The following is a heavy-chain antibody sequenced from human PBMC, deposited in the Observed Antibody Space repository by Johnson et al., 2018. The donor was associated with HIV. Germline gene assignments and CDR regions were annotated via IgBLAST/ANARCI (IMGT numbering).Heavy chain of an antibody. Sequence: VQLVESGGGLVQPGGSLRLSCAASGFTFSSHWMHWVRQPPGKGLVWVSRINSDGSSTSYADSVKGRFTISRDNAKNTLYLQMNSLRAEDTALYYCAKDRKGSSSWLRSGVAFDIWGQGTMVTVSS. CDR3: AKDRKGSSSWLRSGVAFDI. CDR1: GFTFSSHW. V-gene: IGHV3-74*01. D-gene: IGHD6-13*01. CDR2: INSDGSST. J-gene: IGHJ3*02.